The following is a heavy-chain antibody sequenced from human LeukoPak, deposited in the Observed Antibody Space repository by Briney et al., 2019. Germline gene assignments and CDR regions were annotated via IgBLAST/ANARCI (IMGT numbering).Heavy chain of an antibody. CDR1: GDSVSSNSAA. D-gene: IGHD4-17*01. J-gene: IGHJ4*02. Sequence: SQTLSLTCAISGDSVSSNSAAWNWIRQSPSRGLEWLGRTYYRSKWYNDYAVSVKSRITINPDTPKNQFSLQLNSVTPEDTAVYYCARDRTVARFYGTYYFDYWGQGTLVTVSS. CDR3: ARDRTVARFYGTYYFDY. CDR2: TYYRSKWYN. V-gene: IGHV6-1*01.